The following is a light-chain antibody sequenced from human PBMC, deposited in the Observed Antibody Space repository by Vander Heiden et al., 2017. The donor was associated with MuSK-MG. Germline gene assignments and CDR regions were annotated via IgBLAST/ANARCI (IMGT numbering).Light chain of an antibody. V-gene: IGKV3D-15*01. J-gene: IGKJ4*01. Sequence: IVMMQSPATLSVSPGERATLSCRASQSVSSNLAWYQQKPGQAPRLLIYGASTRATGIPARFSGSGCGTEFTLTISSLQSEDFAVYYCQQYNNWPPLTFGGGTKVEIK. CDR1: QSVSSN. CDR2: GAS. CDR3: QQYNNWPPLT.